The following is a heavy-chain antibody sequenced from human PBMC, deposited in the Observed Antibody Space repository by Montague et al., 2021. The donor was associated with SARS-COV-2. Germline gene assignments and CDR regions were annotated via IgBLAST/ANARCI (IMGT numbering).Heavy chain of an antibody. Sequence: SLRLSCAASGFTFRTYTMNWVRQSPGKGLEWISSISSSSSDIYRADSMKGRFTISRDNAKNPLYLQMNSLRVEDTAVYFCVRDSNYGDYFDYWGQGALVTVSS. J-gene: IGHJ4*02. D-gene: IGHD4-11*01. CDR2: ISSSSSDI. CDR3: VRDSNYGDYFDY. V-gene: IGHV3-21*01. CDR1: GFTFRTYT.